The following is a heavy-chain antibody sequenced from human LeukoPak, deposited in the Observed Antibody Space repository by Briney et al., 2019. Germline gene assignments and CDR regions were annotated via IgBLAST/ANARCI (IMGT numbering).Heavy chain of an antibody. Sequence: GSLRLSCAASGFTFSSYEMNWVRQAPGKGLEWVSYISSSGSTIYYADSVKGRFTISRGNAKNSLYLQMNSLRAEDTAVYYCASGTAAGRLDYWGQGTLVTVSS. CDR2: ISSSGSTI. CDR3: ASGTAAGRLDY. D-gene: IGHD6-13*01. CDR1: GFTFSSYE. V-gene: IGHV3-48*03. J-gene: IGHJ4*02.